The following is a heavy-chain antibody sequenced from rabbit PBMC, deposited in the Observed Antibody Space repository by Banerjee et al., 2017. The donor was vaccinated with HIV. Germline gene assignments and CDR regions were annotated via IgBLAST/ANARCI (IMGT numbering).Heavy chain of an antibody. V-gene: IGHV1S7*01. CDR1: GFDVSSYY. D-gene: IGHD2-1*01. J-gene: IGHJ3*01. CDR2: IYTGQGNA. CDR3: ARGYDDYDARLDL. Sequence: QLKETGGGLVQPGGSLTLSCKASGFDVSSYYMSWVRQAPGKGLEWIAIIYTGQGNADYADWVNGRFTISSDNAQNTVDLQMNSLTAADTATYFCARGYDDYDARLDLWGPGTLVTVS.